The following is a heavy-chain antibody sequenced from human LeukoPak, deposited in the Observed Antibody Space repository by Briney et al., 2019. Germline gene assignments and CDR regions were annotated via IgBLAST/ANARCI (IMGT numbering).Heavy chain of an antibody. CDR1: GGSISGYY. CDR3: ARESLNSAAFDS. CDR2: ISYSGVT. J-gene: IGHJ4*02. Sequence: PSETLSLTCSVSGGSISGYYWVWIRQPPGKGLEWIGYISYSGVTNYNPSLESRVTISIDTSKTHFSLKLSSVTAADTAVYYCARESLNSAAFDSWGQGTLVTVSS. V-gene: IGHV4-59*01. D-gene: IGHD4-23*01.